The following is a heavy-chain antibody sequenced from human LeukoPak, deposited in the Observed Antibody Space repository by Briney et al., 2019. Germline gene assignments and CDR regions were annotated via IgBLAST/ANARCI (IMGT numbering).Heavy chain of an antibody. CDR3: ARLDISTTWYAFDY. V-gene: IGHV4-34*01. CDR1: GASFSAYY. D-gene: IGHD5-12*01. J-gene: IGHJ4*02. CDR2: IYHDGNI. Sequence: PSETLSLTCAVYGASFSAYYWSWIRKSPGKGLEWIAEIYHDGNINYNPSLKSRVTISVDTSNSHFSLKLRSVTAADTAVYYCARLDISTTWYAFDYWGQGTLVTVSS.